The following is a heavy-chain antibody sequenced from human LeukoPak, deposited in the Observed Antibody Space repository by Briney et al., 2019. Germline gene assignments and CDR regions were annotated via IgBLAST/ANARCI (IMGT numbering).Heavy chain of an antibody. Sequence: GGSLRLSCAASGFTFDDYTMHWVRQAPGKGLEWVSLISWDGGSTYYADSVKGRFTISRDNSKNSLYLQMNSLRAEDTAVYYCAREGIPAAMEDYYYGMDVWGQGTTVTVSS. J-gene: IGHJ6*02. CDR1: GFTFDDYT. D-gene: IGHD2-2*01. V-gene: IGHV3-43*01. CDR2: ISWDGGST. CDR3: AREGIPAAMEDYYYGMDV.